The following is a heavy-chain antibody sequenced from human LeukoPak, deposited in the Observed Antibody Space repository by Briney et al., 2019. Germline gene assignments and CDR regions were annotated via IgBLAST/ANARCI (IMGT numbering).Heavy chain of an antibody. CDR1: GYTFTSYY. CDR2: INPSGGST. D-gene: IGHD6-13*01. V-gene: IGHV1-46*01. J-gene: IGHJ4*02. Sequence: ASVKVSCTASGYTFTSYYIHWVRQAPGQGLEWMGIINPSGGSTSYPQKFQGRVTMTRDTSTSTVYMELSSLRSEDTAVYYCARDRIAAAGRWLDYWGQGTLVTVSS. CDR3: ARDRIAAAGRWLDY.